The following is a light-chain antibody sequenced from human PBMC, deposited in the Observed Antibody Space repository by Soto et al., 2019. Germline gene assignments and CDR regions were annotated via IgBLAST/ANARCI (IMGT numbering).Light chain of an antibody. J-gene: IGKJ4*01. Sequence: DSQMTQFPSTLSASVGDRVTITCRASQSISPWLAWYQQKPGKAPKILISKASTLQSGVPPRFSGSGSGTEFTLTISSLHPDDFATYYCQQYERYPMTFGGGTKVDIK. CDR3: QQYERYPMT. CDR2: KAS. CDR1: QSISPW. V-gene: IGKV1-5*03.